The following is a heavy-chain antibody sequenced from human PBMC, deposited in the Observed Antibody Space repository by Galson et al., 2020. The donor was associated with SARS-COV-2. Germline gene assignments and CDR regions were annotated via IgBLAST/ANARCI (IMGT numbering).Heavy chain of an antibody. CDR1: GFSLSTTGVG. Sequence: VSGPTLVKPTQTLTVTCTFSGFSLSTTGVGVGWIRQPPGQALEWLALIYWDDDKRYSPPLKTRLTITKDTSKNQVVLSMTNVDPVDTATYYCAHIRPNGPHEHAFDYWGQGTLVTVSS. J-gene: IGHJ4*02. V-gene: IGHV2-5*02. CDR2: IYWDDDK. CDR3: AHIRPNGPHEHAFDY.